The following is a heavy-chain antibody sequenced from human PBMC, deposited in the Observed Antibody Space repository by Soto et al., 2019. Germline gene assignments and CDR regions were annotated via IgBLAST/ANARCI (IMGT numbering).Heavy chain of an antibody. CDR2: IIPILGIA. Sequence: QVQLVQSGAEVKKPGSSVKVSCKASGGTFSSYTISWVRQAPGQGLEWMGRIIPILGIANYAQKFQGRVTITADKSTSTAYMELSNLRSEDTAVYYCAGTMVRGVIITWGPWFDPWGQGTLVTVSS. J-gene: IGHJ5*02. V-gene: IGHV1-69*02. CDR1: GGTFSSYT. D-gene: IGHD3-10*01. CDR3: AGTMVRGVIITWGPWFDP.